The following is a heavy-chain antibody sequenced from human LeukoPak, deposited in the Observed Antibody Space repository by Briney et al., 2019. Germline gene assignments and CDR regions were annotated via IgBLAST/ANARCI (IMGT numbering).Heavy chain of an antibody. V-gene: IGHV3-33*01. Sequence: GGSLRLTCAASGFTFSSYGMHWVRQAPGKGLEWVAVIWYDGSNKYYADSVKGRFTISRDNSKNTLYLQMNSLRVEDTAVYYCASLSSSSDGYWGQGTLVTVSS. CDR1: GFTFSSYG. J-gene: IGHJ4*02. D-gene: IGHD6-6*01. CDR2: IWYDGSNK. CDR3: ASLSSSSDGY.